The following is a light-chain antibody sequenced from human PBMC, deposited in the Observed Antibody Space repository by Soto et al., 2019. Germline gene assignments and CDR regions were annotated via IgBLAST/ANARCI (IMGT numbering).Light chain of an antibody. J-gene: IGLJ2*01. Sequence: QSVLTQPASVSGSPGQSITISCTGTSSDVGGYNYVSWFQQHPGRAPKLMIYDVNNRPSGVSNRFSGSKSGTTASLMISGLQAEDEAEYFCSSYAGTNTLVVFGGGTKPTVL. CDR3: SSYAGTNTLVV. V-gene: IGLV2-14*01. CDR1: SSDVGGYNY. CDR2: DVN.